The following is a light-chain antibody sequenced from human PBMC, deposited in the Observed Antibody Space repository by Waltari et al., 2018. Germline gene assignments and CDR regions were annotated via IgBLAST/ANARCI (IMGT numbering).Light chain of an antibody. CDR3: CSYAGISTWV. CDR2: EFS. CDR1: TSDVGSYNL. V-gene: IGLV2-23*02. J-gene: IGLJ3*02. Sequence: QSALAQPASVSGSPGQSITISCTGSTSDVGSYNLVSWYQQHPGKAPKLIICEFSHMASGIADRFSGSKSCNTASLTISGLQAGDEGDYYCCSYAGISTWVFGGGTKVTVL.